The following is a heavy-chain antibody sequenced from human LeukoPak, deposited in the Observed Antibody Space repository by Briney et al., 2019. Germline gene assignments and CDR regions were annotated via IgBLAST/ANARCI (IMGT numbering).Heavy chain of an antibody. V-gene: IGHV3-7*01. CDR1: GFIFGGYW. CDR3: VSGFLQWLY. Sequence: GGSLRLTCAASGFIFGGYWMSWVRQAPGRGLEWVANTNPDGSIKYYVDSVNGRFTISRDNAKNSLYLQMNSLRAEDTAVYYCVSGFLQWLYWGQGTLVTVSS. CDR2: TNPDGSIK. D-gene: IGHD3-3*01. J-gene: IGHJ4*02.